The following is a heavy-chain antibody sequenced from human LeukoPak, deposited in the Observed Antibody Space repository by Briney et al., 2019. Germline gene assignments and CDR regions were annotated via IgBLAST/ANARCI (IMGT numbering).Heavy chain of an antibody. Sequence: GSLRLSCVGSGFTLSDNWMTWVRLAPGWGLEWVANIKHDGSEKNYVDSVKGRFTNSRDNAKNSVYLQMDRLRAEDTAVYYCARARYLNSWGQGTLVTVSS. CDR2: IKHDGSEK. V-gene: IGHV3-7*01. J-gene: IGHJ4*02. D-gene: IGHD2-15*01. CDR1: GFTLSDNW. CDR3: ARARYLNS.